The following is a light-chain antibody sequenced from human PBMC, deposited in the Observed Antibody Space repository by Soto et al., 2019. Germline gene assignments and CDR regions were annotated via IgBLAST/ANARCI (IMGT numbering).Light chain of an antibody. CDR3: QQRSNWTPLYT. CDR2: DAS. CDR1: QSVGTY. J-gene: IGKJ2*01. Sequence: EIVLTQSPATLSLSPGERATLSCRASQSVGTYLAWYQQKPGQAPRLLISDASNRATGIPARFSGGGSGKAFNITISSLETEEFADYSYQQRSNWTPLYTFDQGTKLEIK. V-gene: IGKV3-11*01.